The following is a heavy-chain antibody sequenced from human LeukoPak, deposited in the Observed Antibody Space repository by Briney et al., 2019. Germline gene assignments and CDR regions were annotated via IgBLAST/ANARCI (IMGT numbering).Heavy chain of an antibody. Sequence: PGESLKISCKGSGYSFTSYWIAWVRPMPGKGLEWMGIIYPGDYDTRYSPSFKGQVTISADKSITTAYLQSSSLKASDTAMYYCARRASRGYSYGYGYWGQGTLVTVSS. CDR3: ARRASRGYSYGYGY. D-gene: IGHD5-18*01. CDR1: GYSFTSYW. CDR2: IYPGDYDT. J-gene: IGHJ4*02. V-gene: IGHV5-51*01.